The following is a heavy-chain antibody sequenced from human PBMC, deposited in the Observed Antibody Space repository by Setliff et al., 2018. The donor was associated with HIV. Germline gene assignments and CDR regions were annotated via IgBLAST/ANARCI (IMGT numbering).Heavy chain of an antibody. CDR1: GYTFTSYA. J-gene: IGHJ3*02. CDR2: INPDTGDT. D-gene: IGHD1-26*01. CDR3: ARGGGSSAPDAFDI. Sequence: ASVKVSCKASGYTFTSYAMHWVRQAPGQRLEWMGWINPDTGDTNYAQKFQGWVTMTRDTSISTAYMELSRLRSDDTALYYCARGGGSSAPDAFDIWGQGTMVTVSS. V-gene: IGHV1-2*04.